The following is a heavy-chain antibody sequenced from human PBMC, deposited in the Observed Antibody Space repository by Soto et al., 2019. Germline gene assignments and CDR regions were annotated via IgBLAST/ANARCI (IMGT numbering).Heavy chain of an antibody. D-gene: IGHD3-10*01. Sequence: PGGSLRLSCAASGFNFIRKYMIWVRQAPGKGLEWVSILYSGGTTCYADSVKGRFTISRDTSENTLYLQMNSLRAEDTAVYYCARGLYDSGSFYFDFWGQGTLVTVSS. CDR3: ARGLYDSGSFYFDF. CDR2: LYSGGTT. J-gene: IGHJ4*02. V-gene: IGHV3-53*01. CDR1: GFNFIRKY.